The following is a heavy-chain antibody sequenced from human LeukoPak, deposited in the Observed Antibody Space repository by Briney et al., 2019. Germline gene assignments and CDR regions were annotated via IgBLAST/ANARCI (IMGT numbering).Heavy chain of an antibody. Sequence: PSETLSLTCTVSGGSISSYYWSWIRQPPGKRLEWIGYIYYSGSTNYNPSLKSRVTISVDTSKNQFSLKLSSVTAADTAVYYCARLRLGVGSAFDIWGQGTMVTVSS. D-gene: IGHD3-16*01. CDR1: GGSISSYY. CDR3: ARLRLGVGSAFDI. J-gene: IGHJ3*02. V-gene: IGHV4-59*08. CDR2: IYYSGST.